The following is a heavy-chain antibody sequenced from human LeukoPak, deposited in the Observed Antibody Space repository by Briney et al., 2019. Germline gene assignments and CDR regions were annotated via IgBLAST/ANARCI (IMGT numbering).Heavy chain of an antibody. CDR3: SASPFTVTTNFDY. CDR2: FDPEDGET. V-gene: IGHV1-24*01. J-gene: IGHJ4*02. Sequence: ASVKVSCKVSGYTLAQLSTHWVRQAPGKGLEWVGEFDPEDGETIYAQKFQGRVTMTGDTSTDTAYLELSSLTTEDTAVYYFSASPFTVTTNFDYWGQGTLVSVSS. CDR1: GYTLAQLS. D-gene: IGHD4-17*01.